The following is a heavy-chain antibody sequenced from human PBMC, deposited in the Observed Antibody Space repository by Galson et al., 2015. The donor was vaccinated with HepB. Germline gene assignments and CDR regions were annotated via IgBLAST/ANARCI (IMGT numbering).Heavy chain of an antibody. CDR3: ARLPGYGDYVGYSYYGMDV. D-gene: IGHD4-17*01. Sequence: SLRLSCAASGFNFSSYAMSWVCQTPGKGLEWVSSISGSGSGGITYYADSVKGRFTISRDNSKNTLDLQMNSLRAEDTAVYYCARLPGYGDYVGYSYYGMDVWGQGTTVIVSS. CDR2: ISGSGSGGIT. V-gene: IGHV3-23*01. CDR1: GFNFSSYA. J-gene: IGHJ6*02.